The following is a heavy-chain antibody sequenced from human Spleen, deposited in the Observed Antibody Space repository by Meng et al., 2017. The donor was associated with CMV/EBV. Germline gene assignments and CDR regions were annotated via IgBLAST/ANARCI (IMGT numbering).Heavy chain of an antibody. D-gene: IGHD5-24*01. CDR1: GFSLHSSGVG. CDR3: AQKRDAYNR. Sequence: HITLKVVRPSLVKPPQTLTRTCSFSGFSLHSSGVGVGWIRQPPGKALEWLALIYWDDDNRYSPSLKSRLTITKDTSRNQVVLTMTNMDPVDTATYYCAQKRDAYNRWGQGTLVTVSS. V-gene: IGHV2-5*02. J-gene: IGHJ4*02. CDR2: IYWDDDN.